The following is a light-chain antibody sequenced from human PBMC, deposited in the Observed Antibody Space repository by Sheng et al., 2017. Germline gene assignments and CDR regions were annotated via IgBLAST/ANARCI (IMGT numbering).Light chain of an antibody. V-gene: IGKV3D-20*02. CDR3: QQRSNWPWT. Sequence: EIVLTQSPGTLSLSPGERATLSCRASQSVSSNFLAWYQHKRGQAPRLLIYGASSRAGGIPDRFSGSGSGTDFTLTISRLEPEDFAVYFCQQRSNWPWTFGQGTKVDI. CDR2: GAS. J-gene: IGKJ1*01. CDR1: QSVSSNF.